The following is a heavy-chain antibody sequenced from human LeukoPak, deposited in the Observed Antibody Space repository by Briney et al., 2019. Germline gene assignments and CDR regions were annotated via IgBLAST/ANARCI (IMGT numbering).Heavy chain of an antibody. D-gene: IGHD5-18*01. V-gene: IGHV3-66*01. CDR2: VYMGGTT. J-gene: IGHJ4*02. CDR1: GFTVSTNY. CDR3: ARGLLRDGYTYTYSFDY. Sequence: PGGSPRLSCAASGFTVSTNYMNWVRQAPGKGLEWVSVVYMGGTTYYADSVKGRFTISRDSTKNTIYLQMNNLRAEDTAVHYCARGLLRDGYTYTYSFDYWGQGALVTVSS.